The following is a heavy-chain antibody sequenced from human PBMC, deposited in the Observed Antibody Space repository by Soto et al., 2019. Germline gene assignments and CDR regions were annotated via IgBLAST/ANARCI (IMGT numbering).Heavy chain of an antibody. J-gene: IGHJ4*02. CDR1: GFLRSTSGVG. CDR2: IYLDDDK. Sequence: QITLKESGPTLVKPTQNLTVTCTFSGFLRSTSGVGVGWIRQPPGKDLEWLALIYLDDDKGYSPSLKSRLTITKDTSKNQVVLRMTNMDPVDTATYYCTHTAMVTTWAVDYWGQGTLVTVS. D-gene: IGHD4-4*01. V-gene: IGHV2-5*02. CDR3: THTAMVTTWAVDY.